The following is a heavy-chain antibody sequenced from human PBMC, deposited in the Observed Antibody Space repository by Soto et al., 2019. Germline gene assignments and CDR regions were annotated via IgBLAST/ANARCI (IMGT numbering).Heavy chain of an antibody. CDR1: GYTFTSYG. J-gene: IGHJ4*02. D-gene: IGHD6-19*01. CDR2: ISGSGGST. CDR3: AKDGRGSGWYYFDY. Sequence: GASVKVSCKASGYTFTSYGISWVRQAPGKGLEWVSAISGSGGSTYYADSVKGRFTISRDNSKNTLYLQMNSLRAEDTAVYYCAKDGRGSGWYYFDYWGQGTLVTVSS. V-gene: IGHV3-23*01.